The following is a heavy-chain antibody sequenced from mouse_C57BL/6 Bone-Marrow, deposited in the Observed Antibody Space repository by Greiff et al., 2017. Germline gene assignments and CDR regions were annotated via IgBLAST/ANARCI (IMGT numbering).Heavy chain of an antibody. CDR2: IYPGGGYT. CDR1: GYTFTNYW. V-gene: IGHV1-63*01. Sequence: QVHVKQSGAELVRPGTSVKMSCKASGYTFTNYWIGWAKQRPGHGLEWIGDIYPGGGYTNYNEKFKGKATLTADKSSSTAYMQFSSLTSEDSAIDCCARGVGYYPLDYWGQGTTLTVSS. CDR3: ARGVGYYPLDY. J-gene: IGHJ2*01. D-gene: IGHD2-3*01.